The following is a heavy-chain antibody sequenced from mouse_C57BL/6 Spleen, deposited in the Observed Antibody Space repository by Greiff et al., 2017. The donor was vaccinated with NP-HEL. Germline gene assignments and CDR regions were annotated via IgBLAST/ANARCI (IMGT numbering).Heavy chain of an antibody. D-gene: IGHD1-1*01. J-gene: IGHJ4*01. V-gene: IGHV1-26*01. CDR1: GYTFTDYY. CDR3: ARNYGSSYGDSMDY. Sequence: VQLQQSGPELVKPGASVKISCKASGYTFTDYYMNWVKQSHGKSLEWIGDINPNNGGTSYNQKFKGKATLTVDKSSSTAYMELRSLTSEDSAVYYCARNYGSSYGDSMDYWGQGTSVTVSS. CDR2: INPNNGGT.